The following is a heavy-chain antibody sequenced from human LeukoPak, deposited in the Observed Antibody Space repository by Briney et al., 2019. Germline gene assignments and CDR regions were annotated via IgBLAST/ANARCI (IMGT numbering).Heavy chain of an antibody. Sequence: SETLSLTCTVSGGSISSYYWSWIRQPPGKGLEWIGYIHYSGSTNYHPSLKSRLTISVDTSKNQFSLKLSSVTAADTAVYYCARHVATGTTDAFDIWGRGTRVTVSS. V-gene: IGHV4-59*08. CDR2: IHYSGST. CDR1: GGSISSYY. J-gene: IGHJ3*02. CDR3: ARHVATGTTDAFDI. D-gene: IGHD1-1*01.